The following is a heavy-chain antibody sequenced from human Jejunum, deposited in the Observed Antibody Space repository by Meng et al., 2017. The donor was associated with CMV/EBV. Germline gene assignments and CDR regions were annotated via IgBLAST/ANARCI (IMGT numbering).Heavy chain of an antibody. CDR3: ARARGWYYFDL. J-gene: IGHJ4*02. V-gene: IGHV1-69*05. CDR1: GDPFSDYA. D-gene: IGHD1-14*01. Sequence: MASGDPFSDYAFTSVRQAPGQGLESMGGSLPILYTPDYAQKFQARVTITTDDSTATAYMELSNLRSDDTAVYYCARARGWYYFDLWGQGTLVTVSS. CDR2: SLPILYTP.